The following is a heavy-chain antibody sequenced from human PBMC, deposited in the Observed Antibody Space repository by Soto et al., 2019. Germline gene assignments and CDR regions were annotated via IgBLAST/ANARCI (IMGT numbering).Heavy chain of an antibody. D-gene: IGHD3-22*01. CDR2: LYYGRSA. J-gene: IGHJ4*02. CDR1: GDSISSYY. Sequence: PSETLSLTCAVSGDSISSYYCMWIRQPPGKGLESIGYLYYGRSANYNPSLKSRVTISVDTSKNQFSLTLNSVTAADTAVYYCARLGGYYQAFDQWGQGSLVTVSS. CDR3: ARLGGYYQAFDQ. V-gene: IGHV4-59*08.